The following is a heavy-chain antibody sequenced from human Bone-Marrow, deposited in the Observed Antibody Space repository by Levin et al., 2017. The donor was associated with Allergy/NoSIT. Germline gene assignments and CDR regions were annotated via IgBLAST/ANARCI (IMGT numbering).Heavy chain of an antibody. Sequence: GESLKISCKASGYTFTDNGFSWVRQAPGRGLEWMGWISAYNGNTINAQKVQGRVTMTTDTFTNTVYLELRSLRSDDTAVYYCASMRCMSTACPKTFYYYGMDVWGQGTTITVSS. D-gene: IGHD2-2*01. J-gene: IGHJ6*02. V-gene: IGHV1-18*01. CDR1: GYTFTDNG. CDR2: ISAYNGNT. CDR3: ASMRCMSTACPKTFYYYGMDV.